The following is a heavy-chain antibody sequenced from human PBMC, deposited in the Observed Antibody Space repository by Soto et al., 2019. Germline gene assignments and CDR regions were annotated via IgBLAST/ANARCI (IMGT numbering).Heavy chain of an antibody. D-gene: IGHD5-12*01. CDR1: GFTFSSYA. CDR2: ISYDGSNK. CDR3: ARDGYNYVYYGMDV. V-gene: IGHV3-30-3*01. J-gene: IGHJ6*02. Sequence: PGGSLRLSCAASGFTFSSYAMYWVRQAPGKGLEWVAVISYDGSNKYYADSMKGRFTISRDNSKNTLYLQMNSLRAEDTAVYYCARDGYNYVYYGMDVWGQGTTVTVSS.